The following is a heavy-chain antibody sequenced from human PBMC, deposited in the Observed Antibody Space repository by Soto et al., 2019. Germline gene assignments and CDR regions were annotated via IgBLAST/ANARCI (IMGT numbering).Heavy chain of an antibody. J-gene: IGHJ4*02. Sequence: QVQLQESGPGLVKPSETLSLTCTVSGGSISSYYWSWIRQPPGKGLEWIGYIYYSGSTNYNPSLKSRVTISVDTSKNQFSLKLSSVTAADTAVYYCARGPYYYDSSGIPFDYWGQGTLVTVSS. D-gene: IGHD3-22*01. CDR1: GGSISSYY. V-gene: IGHV4-59*01. CDR3: ARGPYYYDSSGIPFDY. CDR2: IYYSGST.